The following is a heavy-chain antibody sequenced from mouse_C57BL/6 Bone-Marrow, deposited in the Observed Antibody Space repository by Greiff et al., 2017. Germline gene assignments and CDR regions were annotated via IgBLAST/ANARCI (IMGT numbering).Heavy chain of an antibody. CDR3: TALWYFDC. Sequence: VQLQQSGAELVRPGASVKLSCTASGFNIKDDYMHWVKQRPEQGLEWIGWIDPENGDTEYASKFQGKATITADTSSNTAYLQLSSLTSEDTAVYYCTALWYFDCWGQGTTLTDCS. J-gene: IGHJ2*01. CDR2: IDPENGDT. D-gene: IGHD1-1*02. CDR1: GFNIKDDY. V-gene: IGHV14-4*01.